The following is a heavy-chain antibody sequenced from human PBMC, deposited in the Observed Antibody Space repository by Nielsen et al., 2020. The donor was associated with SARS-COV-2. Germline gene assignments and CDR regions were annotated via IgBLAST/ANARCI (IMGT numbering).Heavy chain of an antibody. CDR1: GYTFISYG. J-gene: IGHJ2*01. CDR2: ISACNGNT. V-gene: IGHV1-18*04. D-gene: IGHD3-10*01. Sequence: ASVKVSCKASGYTFISYGISWVRQAPGQGLEWMGWISACNGNTNYAQKLQGRVTMTTDTSTSTAYMELRGLRSDDTAVYYCARDHTMLRGRVLYFDLWGRGTLVTVSS. CDR3: ARDHTMLRGRVLYFDL.